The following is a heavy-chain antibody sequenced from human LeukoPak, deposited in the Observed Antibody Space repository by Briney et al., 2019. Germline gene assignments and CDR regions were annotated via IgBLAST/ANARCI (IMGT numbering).Heavy chain of an antibody. V-gene: IGHV3-30*03. Sequence: GGSLRLSCAASGFNFGYYGMHWVRQAPGKGLEWVAIMSHDSSDEFYADSVKGRFTISRDNSRNTLYLQMNTLRPDDTALYYCARERHFDWLFGFGPWGQGTVVTVSS. D-gene: IGHD3-9*01. CDR1: GFNFGYYG. CDR3: ARERHFDWLFGFGP. CDR2: MSHDSSDE. J-gene: IGHJ5*02.